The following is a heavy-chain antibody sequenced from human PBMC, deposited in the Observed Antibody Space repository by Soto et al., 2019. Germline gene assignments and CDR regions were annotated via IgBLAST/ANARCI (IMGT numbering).Heavy chain of an antibody. D-gene: IGHD5-18*01. J-gene: IGHJ3*02. CDR3: ARDGGYSYGYAFDI. CDR2: IYYSGST. Sequence: PETLSFTCTVSGGSISSYYRSWIRQPPGKGLEWIGYIYYSGSTNYNPSLKSRVTISVDTSKNQFSLKLSSVTAADTAVYYCARDGGYSYGYAFDIWGQGTMVTVSS. CDR1: GGSISSYY. V-gene: IGHV4-59*01.